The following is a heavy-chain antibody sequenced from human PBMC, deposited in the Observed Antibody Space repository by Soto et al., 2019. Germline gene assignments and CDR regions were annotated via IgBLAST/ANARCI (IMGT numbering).Heavy chain of an antibody. D-gene: IGHD4-4*01. CDR2: ISGSGGST. Sequence: GGPLRQSCAAAWFIFNSYAMSWVRQAPGKGLEWVSAISGSGGSTYYADSVKGRFTISRDSSKNTLYLQMNSLRAEDTAVYYCAKEISHSNHYYFDYWGHGTLVTVSS. CDR3: AKEISHSNHYYFDY. V-gene: IGHV3-23*01. J-gene: IGHJ4*01. CDR1: WFIFNSYA.